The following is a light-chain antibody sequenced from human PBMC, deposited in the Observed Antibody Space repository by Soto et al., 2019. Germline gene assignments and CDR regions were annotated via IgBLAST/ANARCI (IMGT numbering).Light chain of an antibody. CDR2: GAS. CDR1: QGIRND. Sequence: IQMTQSPSSLSASVGDRVTITCRASQGIRNDLGLYQQKPGKAPNLLIYGASTLQSGVPSRFSGSGSGTDFTLTISSLQAEDFASYYCQQTRAYPSTFGGGTKVDIK. J-gene: IGKJ4*01. V-gene: IGKV1-17*01. CDR3: QQTRAYPST.